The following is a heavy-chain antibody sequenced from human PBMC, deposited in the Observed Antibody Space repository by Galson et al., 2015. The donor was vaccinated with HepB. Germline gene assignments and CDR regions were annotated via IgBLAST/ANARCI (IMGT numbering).Heavy chain of an antibody. J-gene: IGHJ1*01. D-gene: IGHD2-15*01. Sequence: SVKVSCKASGYVFTFYYIHWVRQAPGQGLEWMGVINPTGGSTTYADKYYGRVTMTTDTSTSTAYMELNSLRSDDAAIYYCANSGEGQYWGQGTLVTVSS. CDR3: ANSGEGQY. V-gene: IGHV1-46*03. CDR1: GYVFTFYY. CDR2: INPTGGST.